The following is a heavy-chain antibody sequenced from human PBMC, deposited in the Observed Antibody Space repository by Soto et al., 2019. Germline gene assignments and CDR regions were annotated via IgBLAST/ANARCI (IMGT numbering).Heavy chain of an antibody. CDR2: IIPILGIA. CDR1: GGTFSSYT. D-gene: IGHD3-22*01. CDR3: AREDDSSGYYYYFDY. J-gene: IGHJ4*02. Sequence: QVQLVQSGAEVKKPGSSVNVSCKASGGTFSSYTISWVRQAPGQGLEWMGRIIPILGIANYAQKFQGRVTITADKSTSTAYMELSSLRSEDTAVYYCAREDDSSGYYYYFDYWGQGTLVTVSS. V-gene: IGHV1-69*08.